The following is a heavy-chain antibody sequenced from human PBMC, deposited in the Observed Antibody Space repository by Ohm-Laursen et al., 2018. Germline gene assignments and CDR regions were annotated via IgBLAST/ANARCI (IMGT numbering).Heavy chain of an antibody. D-gene: IGHD6-13*01. CDR3: ARYSSSLYGMDV. V-gene: IGHV4-59*01. J-gene: IGHJ6*02. CDR2: IYYSGST. CDR1: GGSISSYY. Sequence: SETLSLTCPVSGGSISSYYWSWIRQPPGKGLEWIGYIYYSGSTNYNPSLKSRVTISVDTSKNQFSLKLSSVTAADTAVYYCARYSSSLYGMDVWGQGTTVTVSS.